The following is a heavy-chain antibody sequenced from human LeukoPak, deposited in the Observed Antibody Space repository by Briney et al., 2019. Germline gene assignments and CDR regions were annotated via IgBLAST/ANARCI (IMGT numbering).Heavy chain of an antibody. CDR1: GFTFSNYW. Sequence: PGGSLRLSCAASGFTFSNYWMSWVRQAPGKGLEWVANIKQDGSEKYYVDSVKGRFTISRDNAKNSLYLQMNSLRAEDTAVYYCAKSGYNRFDYWGQGILVTVSS. V-gene: IGHV3-7*01. CDR2: IKQDGSEK. CDR3: AKSGYNRFDY. J-gene: IGHJ4*02. D-gene: IGHD5-24*01.